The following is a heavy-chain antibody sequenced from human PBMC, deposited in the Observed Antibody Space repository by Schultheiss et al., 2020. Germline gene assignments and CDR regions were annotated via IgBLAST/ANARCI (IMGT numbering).Heavy chain of an antibody. D-gene: IGHD2-2*01. CDR2: IYYSGST. CDR3: ARAPEDIVVVPAAWGFGP. V-gene: IGHV4-59*01. J-gene: IGHJ5*02. Sequence: SQTLSLTCTVSGGSISSYYWSWIRQPPGKGLEWIGYIYYSGSTNYNPSLKSRVTISVDTSKNQFSLKLRSVTAADTAVYYCARAPEDIVVVPAAWGFGPWGPGTLVTVAS. CDR1: GGSISSYY.